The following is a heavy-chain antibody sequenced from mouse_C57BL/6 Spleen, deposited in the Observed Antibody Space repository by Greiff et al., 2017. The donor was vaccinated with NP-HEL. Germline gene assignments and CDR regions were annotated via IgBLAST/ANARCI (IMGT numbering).Heavy chain of an antibody. CDR3: ARLKPNSPTGFAY. Sequence: VQLQQPGAELVKPGASVKLSCKASGYTFTSYWMQWVKQRPGQGLEWIGEIDPSDSYTNYNQKFKGKATLTVDTSSSTAYMQLSSLTSEDSAVYDCARLKPNSPTGFAYWGQGTLVTVSA. J-gene: IGHJ3*01. CDR1: GYTFTSYW. D-gene: IGHD1-3*01. V-gene: IGHV1-50*01. CDR2: IDPSDSYT.